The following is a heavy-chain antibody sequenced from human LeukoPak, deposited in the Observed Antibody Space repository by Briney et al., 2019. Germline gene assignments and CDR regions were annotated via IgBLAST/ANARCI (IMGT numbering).Heavy chain of an antibody. Sequence: GGSLRLSCAASGFTFSSYGMHWVRQAPGKGLEWVAVISYDGSNKYYADSVKGRFTISRDNSKNTLYLQMNSLRAEDTAVYYCAKDFEGGDYDSYGMDVWGQGTTVTVSS. D-gene: IGHD4-17*01. CDR1: GFTFSSYG. V-gene: IGHV3-30*18. CDR3: AKDFEGGDYDSYGMDV. J-gene: IGHJ6*02. CDR2: ISYDGSNK.